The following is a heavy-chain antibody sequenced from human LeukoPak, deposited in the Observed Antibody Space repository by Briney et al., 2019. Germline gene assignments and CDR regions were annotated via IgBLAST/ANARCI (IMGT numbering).Heavy chain of an antibody. CDR3: ARRTPGYCSGGSCYGFQH. V-gene: IGHV3-7*01. D-gene: IGHD2-15*01. CDR2: IKEDGSEK. CDR1: GFTFSNYW. J-gene: IGHJ1*01. Sequence: GGSLRLSCGASGFTFSNYWMSWVRQASGKGLEWVASIKEDGSEKYYVDSVRGRFTISRDNAENSLYLQMHSLRAEDTAVYYCARRTPGYCSGGSCYGFQHWGQGTLVTVSS.